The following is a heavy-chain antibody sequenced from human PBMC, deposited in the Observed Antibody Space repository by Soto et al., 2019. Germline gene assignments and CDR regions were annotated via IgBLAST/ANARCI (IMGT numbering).Heavy chain of an antibody. CDR3: AKDRQPDGSWPFDH. CDR2: IIQSGET. V-gene: IGHV3-23*01. CDR1: GFTFSTYT. J-gene: IGHJ4*02. Sequence: EVLLLESGGGLVQSGGSLRLTCAASGFTFSTYTMSWVRQAPWELLEWVSGIIQSGETFYADYVKGRFTISRDNSNNMLYLQMHSLRADDTAEYYCAKDRQPDGSWPFDHWGQGTLVTVSS. D-gene: IGHD3-22*01.